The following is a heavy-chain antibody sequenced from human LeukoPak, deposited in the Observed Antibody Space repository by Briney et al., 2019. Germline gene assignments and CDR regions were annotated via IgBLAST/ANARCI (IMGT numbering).Heavy chain of an antibody. D-gene: IGHD3-9*01. CDR1: GCTFTGYY. V-gene: IGHV1-2*02. CDR2: INPNSGGT. J-gene: IGHJ4*02. Sequence: ASVKVSCKASGCTFTGYYMHWVRQAPGQGLEWMGWINPNSGGTNYAQKFQGRVTMTRDTSISTAYMELSRLRSDDTAVYYCARDNYDILTGYYSSCFDYWGQGTLVTVSS. CDR3: ARDNYDILTGYYSSCFDY.